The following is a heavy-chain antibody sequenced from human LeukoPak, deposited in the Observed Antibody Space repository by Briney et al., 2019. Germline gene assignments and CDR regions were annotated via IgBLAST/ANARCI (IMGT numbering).Heavy chain of an antibody. CDR3: ARVGSFGVAVRAFDI. V-gene: IGHV4-34*01. CDR2: INHSGST. D-gene: IGHD3-3*01. J-gene: IGHJ3*02. Sequence: SETLCLTCAVYGGSFSGYYWSWIRQPPGKGLECIGEINHSGSTNYNPSLKSRVTISVDTSKNQFSLKLSSVTAADTAVYYCARVGSFGVAVRAFDIWGQGTMVTVSS. CDR1: GGSFSGYY.